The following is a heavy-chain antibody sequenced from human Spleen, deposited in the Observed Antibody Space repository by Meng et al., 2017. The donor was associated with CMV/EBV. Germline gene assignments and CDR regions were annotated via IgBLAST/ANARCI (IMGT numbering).Heavy chain of an antibody. Sequence: SGGSISSGGYYWSWIRQHPGKGLEWIGYIYYSGSTYYNPSLKSRVTISVDTSKNQFSLKLSSVTAADTAVYYCARISFWSGYYLDYWGQGTLVTVSS. D-gene: IGHD3-3*01. CDR2: IYYSGST. V-gene: IGHV4-31*02. CDR3: ARISFWSGYYLDY. CDR1: GGSISSGGYY. J-gene: IGHJ4*02.